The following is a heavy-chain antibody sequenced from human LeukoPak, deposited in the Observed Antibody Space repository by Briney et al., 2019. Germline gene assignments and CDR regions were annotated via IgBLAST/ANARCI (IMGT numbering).Heavy chain of an antibody. J-gene: IGHJ3*02. Sequence: GSLRLSCAASGFTFSTYIMSWIRQAPGKGLEWVSYISSSSSYTNYADSVKGRFTISRDNAKNSLYLQMTSLRAEDTAVYYCARRFWYAFDIWGRGTMVTVSS. CDR3: ARRFWYAFDI. D-gene: IGHD3-3*01. V-gene: IGHV3-11*03. CDR2: ISSSSSYT. CDR1: GFTFSTYI.